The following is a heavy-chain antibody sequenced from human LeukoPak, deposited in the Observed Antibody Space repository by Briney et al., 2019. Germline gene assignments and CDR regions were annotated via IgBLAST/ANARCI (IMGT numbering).Heavy chain of an antibody. D-gene: IGHD6-19*01. CDR1: GFTFSRFG. Sequence: PGGSLRLSCAASGFTFSRFGMHWARQAPGKGLEWVALIRYDGSDKYYADSVRGRFTISRDNSKNTFYLQMDSLRTDDTAVYYCARQYSSEFDYWGQGTLVTVSS. V-gene: IGHV3-30*02. CDR2: IRYDGSDK. J-gene: IGHJ4*02. CDR3: ARQYSSEFDY.